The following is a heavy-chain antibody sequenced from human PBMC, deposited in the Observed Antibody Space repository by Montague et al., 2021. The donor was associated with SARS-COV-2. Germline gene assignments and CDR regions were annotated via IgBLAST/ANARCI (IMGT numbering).Heavy chain of an antibody. Sequence: SLRLSCSASGFTFGGDATTWVRQAPGKGLEWLGFIRDTSYGGAAEYAASVRGRFTFSRDNSKSIAYLQMDSLETEDTAVYYCGRLLVNTAAVIHYYYGVDVWGRGTTVIVSS. CDR1: GFTFGGDA. D-gene: IGHD5-18*01. CDR3: GRLLVNTAAVIHYYYGVDV. J-gene: IGHJ6*02. V-gene: IGHV3-49*04. CDR2: IRDTSYGGAA.